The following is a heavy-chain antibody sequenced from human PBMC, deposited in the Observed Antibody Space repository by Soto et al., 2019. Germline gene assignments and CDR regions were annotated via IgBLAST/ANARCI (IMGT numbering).Heavy chain of an antibody. CDR1: GGTFSSYA. CDR2: IIPILGIA. J-gene: IGHJ3*02. D-gene: IGHD3-10*01. CDR3: ARESQGSGRYYAFDI. V-gene: IGHV1-69*04. Sequence: ASVKVSCKASGGTFSSYAISWVRQAPGQGLEWMGRIIPILGIANYAQKCQGRVTITADKSTSTAYMELSSLRSEDTAVYYCARESQGSGRYYAFDIWGQGTMVTVSS.